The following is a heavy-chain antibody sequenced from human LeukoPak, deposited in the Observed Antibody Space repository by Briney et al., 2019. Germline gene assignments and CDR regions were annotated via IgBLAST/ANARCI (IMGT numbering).Heavy chain of an antibody. V-gene: IGHV4-38-2*02. CDR3: ARSRGYSYGLYYFDY. Sequence: SETLSLTCTVSGYSISSGYYWGWNRQPPGKGLEWIGSIYHSGSTYCNPSLKSRVTISVDTSKNQFSLKLSSVTAADTAVYYCARSRGYSYGLYYFDYWGQGTLVTVSS. CDR2: IYHSGST. CDR1: GYSISSGYY. J-gene: IGHJ4*02. D-gene: IGHD5-18*01.